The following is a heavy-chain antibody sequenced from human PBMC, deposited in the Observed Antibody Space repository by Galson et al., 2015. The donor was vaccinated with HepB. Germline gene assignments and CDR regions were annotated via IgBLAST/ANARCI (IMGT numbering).Heavy chain of an antibody. V-gene: IGHV3-30*02. D-gene: IGHD6-13*01. J-gene: IGHJ4*02. CDR1: GFTFSSYG. Sequence: SLRLSCAASGFTFSSYGMHWVRQAPGKGLEWVAFIRYDGSNKYYADSVKGRFTISRDNSKNTLYLQMNSLRAEDTAVYYCAKDTGYSSSWHRLDYWGQGTLVTVSS. CDR3: AKDTGYSSSWHRLDY. CDR2: IRYDGSNK.